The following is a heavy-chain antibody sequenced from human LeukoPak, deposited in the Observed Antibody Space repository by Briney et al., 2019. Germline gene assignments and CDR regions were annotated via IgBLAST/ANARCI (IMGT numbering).Heavy chain of an antibody. J-gene: IGHJ4*02. V-gene: IGHV4-59*01. D-gene: IGHD5-12*01. CDR1: GGSISIYY. Sequence: PSETLSLTCTLSGGSISIYYWSWIRQPPGKGLECMGYIYHSGSTNYNPSLKSRVTISVDTSKSQFSLKLSSVTAADTAVYYCARGGGYASPIGYWGQGALVTVSS. CDR3: ARGGGYASPIGY. CDR2: IYHSGST.